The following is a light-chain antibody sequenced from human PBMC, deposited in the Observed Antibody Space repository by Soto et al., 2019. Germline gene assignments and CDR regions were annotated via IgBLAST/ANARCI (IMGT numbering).Light chain of an antibody. CDR3: SSYTGSVTL. Sequence: QSALTRPASVSGSPGQSITISCTGTSSDVGGYNFVSWYQQHPGKAPHLMIYEVSNRPSGVSNRFSGSKSGDTASLTISGLQAEDEADYYCSSYTGSVTLFGGGTKLTVL. CDR2: EVS. V-gene: IGLV2-14*01. J-gene: IGLJ2*01. CDR1: SSDVGGYNF.